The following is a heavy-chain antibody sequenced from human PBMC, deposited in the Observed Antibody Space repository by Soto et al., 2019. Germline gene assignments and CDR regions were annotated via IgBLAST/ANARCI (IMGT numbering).Heavy chain of an antibody. CDR3: GREGQQLAQEKYYQLNGMDV. CDR2: ISGDNINS. Sequence: GASVKVSCKASGFTFSDYGLSWVRQAPGQPLEWMGWISGDNINSKYSQKFQSRLTMTTDTSTATASMELRSLTSDDTAVYYCGREGQQLAQEKYYQLNGMDVWGQGTTVTVSS. V-gene: IGHV1-18*01. CDR1: GFTFSDYG. J-gene: IGHJ6*02. D-gene: IGHD6-13*01.